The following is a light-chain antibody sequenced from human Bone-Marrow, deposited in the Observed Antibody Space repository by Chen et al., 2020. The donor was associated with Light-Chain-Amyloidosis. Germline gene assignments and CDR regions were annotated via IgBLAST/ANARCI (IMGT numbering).Light chain of an antibody. CDR2: EDT. Sequence: SYVLTQPPSVSVAPGQTARITCGGKKIGSKSVHWYQQKPGQAPVLVVYEDTDRPSGIPERFSGSNSGNTATLTISRVDAGEEADYYCQVWDRSSDRPVFGGGTKLTVL. CDR3: QVWDRSSDRPV. V-gene: IGLV3-21*02. J-gene: IGLJ3*02. CDR1: KIGSKS.